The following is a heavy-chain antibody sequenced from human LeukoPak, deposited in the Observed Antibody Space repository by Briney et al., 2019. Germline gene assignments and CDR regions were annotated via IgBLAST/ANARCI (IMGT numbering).Heavy chain of an antibody. J-gene: IGHJ4*02. Sequence: GGSLRLSCAASGFTFSSYAMHWVRQAPGKGLEWVAVISYDGSNKYYADSVKGRFTISRDNSKNTLYLQMNSLRAEDTAVYYCARVGSSGRCLNWGQGTLVTVSS. V-gene: IGHV3-30*14. CDR1: GFTFSSYA. CDR2: ISYDGSNK. CDR3: ARVGSSGRCLN. D-gene: IGHD6-19*01.